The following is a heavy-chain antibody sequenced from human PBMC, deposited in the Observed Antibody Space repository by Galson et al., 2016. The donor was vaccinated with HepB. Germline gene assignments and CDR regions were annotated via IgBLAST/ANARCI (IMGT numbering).Heavy chain of an antibody. V-gene: IGHV3-23*01. CDR3: ARDFDY. CDR1: GFTFKTYA. Sequence: SLRLSCAASGFTFKTYAMSWVRQAPGKGLEWVSVIDDNGANIYYADSVKGRFTISRDNSDNTLSLQMNRLRAEDTARYYCARDFDYWGRGTKVTVSS. J-gene: IGHJ4*02. CDR2: IDDNGANI.